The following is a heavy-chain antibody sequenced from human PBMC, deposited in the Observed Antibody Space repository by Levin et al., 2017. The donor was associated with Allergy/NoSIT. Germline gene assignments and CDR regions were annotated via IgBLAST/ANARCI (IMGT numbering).Heavy chain of an antibody. CDR2: INHSGST. CDR1: GGSFSGYY. Sequence: PSETLSLTCAVYGGSFSGYYWSWIRQPPGKGLEWIGEINHSGSTNYNPSLKSRVTISVDTSKNQFSPKLSSVTAADTAVYYCARSVAGLDYWGQGTLVTVSS. J-gene: IGHJ4*02. D-gene: IGHD6-19*01. CDR3: ARSVAGLDY. V-gene: IGHV4-34*01.